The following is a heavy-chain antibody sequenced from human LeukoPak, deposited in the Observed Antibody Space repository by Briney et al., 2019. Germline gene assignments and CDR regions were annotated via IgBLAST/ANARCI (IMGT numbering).Heavy chain of an antibody. CDR3: ARGLSPVYNGSPRAFDI. V-gene: IGHV4-61*01. D-gene: IGHD5/OR15-5a*01. CDR1: GGTVSLGSYI. Sequence: SETLSLTCPVSGGTVSLGSYIWIWIRQPPGKGLEWISYTYYSGSTNYNPSLKSRVTISVDTSKNQFSLKLSSVTVSLQVISVSARGLSPVYNGSPRAFDIWGQGTMVTVSS. J-gene: IGHJ3*02. CDR2: TYYSGST.